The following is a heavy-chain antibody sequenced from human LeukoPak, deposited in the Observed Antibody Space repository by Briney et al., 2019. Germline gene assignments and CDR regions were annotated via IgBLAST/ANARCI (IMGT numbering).Heavy chain of an antibody. J-gene: IGHJ3*02. D-gene: IGHD6-13*01. V-gene: IGHV3-48*01. Sequence: GGSLRLSCAASGFTFSSYSMNWVRQAPGKGLEWVSYISSSSSTIYYADSVKGRFTISRDNAKNSLYLQMNSLRAEDTAVYYCARDPGGQQLVVGAFDIWGQGTTVTVSS. CDR2: ISSSSSTI. CDR3: ARDPGGQQLVVGAFDI. CDR1: GFTFSSYS.